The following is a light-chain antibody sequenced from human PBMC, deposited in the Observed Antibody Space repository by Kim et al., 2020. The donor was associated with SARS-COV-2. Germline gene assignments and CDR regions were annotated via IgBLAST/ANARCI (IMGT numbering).Light chain of an antibody. CDR1: QDITDY. Sequence: DIQMTQSPSSLSASVGDRVTITCQASQDITDYLNWYQQKPGKAPQLLIYRASILETGVPSRFSGSGSGTDFTFTISSLQAEDIATYSCLQYDNLPYTFGQGNKLEI. CDR2: RAS. V-gene: IGKV1-33*01. CDR3: LQYDNLPYT. J-gene: IGKJ2*01.